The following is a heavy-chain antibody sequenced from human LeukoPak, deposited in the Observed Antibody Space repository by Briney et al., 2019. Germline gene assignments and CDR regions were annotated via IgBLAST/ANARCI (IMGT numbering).Heavy chain of an antibody. CDR2: IYPDNSDT. V-gene: IGHV5-51*01. Sequence: GESLKISCKGSGYSYTTYWIAWVRQMPGKGLEWMGIIYPDNSDTRYSPSFQGQVTISADKSISTAYLQWSSLKASDTAMYYCARRLGYDVFDVWGQGTMVTVSS. J-gene: IGHJ3*01. D-gene: IGHD3-16*01. CDR1: GYSYTTYW. CDR3: ARRLGYDVFDV.